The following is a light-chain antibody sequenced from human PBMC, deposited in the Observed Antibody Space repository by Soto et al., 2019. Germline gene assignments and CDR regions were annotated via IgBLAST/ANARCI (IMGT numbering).Light chain of an antibody. CDR2: DVS. J-gene: IGLJ1*01. CDR3: STYKSSSTLYF. CDR1: SSDVGGYNY. Sequence: QSVLTQPASVSGSPGQSITISYTGTSSDVGGYNYVSWYQQHPGKAPKLMIYDVSNRPSVVSNRFSVSKSGNTASLTISGLRVEDEDDYYCSTYKSSSTLYFFGTGTKVTVL. V-gene: IGLV2-14*01.